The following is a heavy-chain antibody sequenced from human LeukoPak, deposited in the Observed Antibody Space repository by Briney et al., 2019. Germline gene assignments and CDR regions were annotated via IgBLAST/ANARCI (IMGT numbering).Heavy chain of an antibody. V-gene: IGHV1-69*13. J-gene: IGHJ6*03. D-gene: IGHD5-24*01. Sequence: ASVKVSCKASGGTFSNYAISWVRQAPGQGLEWMGGIIPIFGTANYAQKFQGRVTITADESTSTAYMELSSLRSEDTAVYYCARGDGYPYYYYMDVWGKGTTVTVSS. CDR1: GGTFSNYA. CDR3: ARGDGYPYYYYMDV. CDR2: IIPIFGTA.